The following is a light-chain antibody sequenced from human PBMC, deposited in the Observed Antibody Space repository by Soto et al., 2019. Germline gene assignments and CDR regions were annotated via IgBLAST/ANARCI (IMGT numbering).Light chain of an antibody. Sequence: DIQMTQSPSTLSASVGDRVTITCRASQDIYRSLAWYQQKPGKATKLLIYETSSLVNGVPSRFSGSGSGTKFSLTISSLKSDDFATYYCKQYQTSSWTFGQGTKVEV. CDR3: KQYQTSSWT. CDR2: ETS. CDR1: QDIYRS. J-gene: IGKJ1*01. V-gene: IGKV1-5*03.